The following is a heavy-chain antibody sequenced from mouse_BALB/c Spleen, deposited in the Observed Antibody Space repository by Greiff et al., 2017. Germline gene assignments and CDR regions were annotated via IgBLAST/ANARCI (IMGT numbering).Heavy chain of an antibody. J-gene: IGHJ4*01. Sequence: EVNVVESGGGLVQPGGSRKLSCAASGFTFSSFGMHWVRQAPEKGLEWVAYISSGSSTIYYADTVKGRFTISRDNPKNTLYLQMSSLKSEDTAMYYCARHGRLPYYAMDYWGQGTSVTVSS. CDR2: ISSGSSTI. CDR3: ARHGRLPYYAMDY. D-gene: IGHD1-2*01. CDR1: GFTFSSFG. V-gene: IGHV5-17*02.